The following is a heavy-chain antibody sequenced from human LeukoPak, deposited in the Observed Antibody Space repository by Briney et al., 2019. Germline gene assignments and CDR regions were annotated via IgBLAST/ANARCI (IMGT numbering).Heavy chain of an antibody. D-gene: IGHD1-26*01. CDR1: GFTFSSYG. V-gene: IGHV3-33*01. Sequence: AGSLRLSCAASGFTFSSYGMHWVRQAPGKGLEWVAVIWYDGSNKYYADSVKGRFTISRDNSKNTLYLQMNSLRAEDTAVYYCARDSAVHYRAFDIWGQGTMVTVSS. CDR2: IWYDGSNK. CDR3: ARDSAVHYRAFDI. J-gene: IGHJ3*02.